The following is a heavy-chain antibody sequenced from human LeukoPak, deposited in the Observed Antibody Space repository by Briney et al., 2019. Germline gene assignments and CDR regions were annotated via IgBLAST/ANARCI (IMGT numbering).Heavy chain of an antibody. Sequence: PSETLSLTYTVSGGSISSSSYYWGWIRQPPGKGLEWIGRIYYSGSTYYNPSLKSRVTISVDTSKNQFSLKLSSVTAADTAVYYCARPAPRYYYGSGSYYFDYWGQGTLVTVSS. V-gene: IGHV4-39*01. CDR2: IYYSGST. CDR1: GGSISSSSYY. J-gene: IGHJ4*02. D-gene: IGHD3-10*01. CDR3: ARPAPRYYYGSGSYYFDY.